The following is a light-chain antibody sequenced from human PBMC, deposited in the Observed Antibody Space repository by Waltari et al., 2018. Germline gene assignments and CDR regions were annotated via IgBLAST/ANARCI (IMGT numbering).Light chain of an antibody. CDR3: CSYAGSTV. CDR1: IRDGGSDTL. V-gene: IGLV2-23*01. J-gene: IGLJ2*01. CDR2: DTN. Sequence: HSPLTYPTSVTSSPGQSITISSTGLIRDGGSDTLVCWYQQHPGKAPKLMIYDTNKRPSGVSNRFSGSKTGNTASLTISGLQAEDEADYYCCSYAGSTVFGGGTKLTVL.